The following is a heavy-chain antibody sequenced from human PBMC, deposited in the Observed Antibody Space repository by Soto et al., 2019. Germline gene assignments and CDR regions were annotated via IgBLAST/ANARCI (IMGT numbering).Heavy chain of an antibody. CDR2: ISGSGGST. V-gene: IGHV3-23*01. CDR1: GFTFSSYA. CDR3: AKGSEVKMIVVVMVYYYYGMAV. Sequence: EVQLLESGGGLVQPGGSLRLSCAASGFTFSSYAMSWVRQAPGKGLEWVSAISGSGGSTYYADSVKGRFTISRDNSKNTLYLQLNSLTVHEKVEYYCAKGSEVKMIVVVMVYYYYGMAVWGQGTTVNVS. D-gene: IGHD3-22*01. J-gene: IGHJ6*02.